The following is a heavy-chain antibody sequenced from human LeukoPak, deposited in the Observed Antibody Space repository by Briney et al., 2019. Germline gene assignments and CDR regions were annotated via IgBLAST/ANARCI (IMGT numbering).Heavy chain of an antibody. CDR2: ISYDGSNK. CDR1: GFTFSSYA. Sequence: AGSLRLSCAASGFTFSSYAMHWVRQAPGKGLEWVAVISYDGSNKYYADSVKGRFTISRDNSKNTLYLQMNSLRAEDTAVYYCAGLFEGSSWYPDYWGQGTLVTVSS. CDR3: AGLFEGSSWYPDY. D-gene: IGHD6-13*01. J-gene: IGHJ4*02. V-gene: IGHV3-30-3*01.